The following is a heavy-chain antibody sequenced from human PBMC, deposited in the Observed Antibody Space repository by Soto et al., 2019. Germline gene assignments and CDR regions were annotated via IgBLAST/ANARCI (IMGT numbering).Heavy chain of an antibody. Sequence: QVQLVQSGAEVKKPGSSVKVSCTASGGTFSSYAISWVRQAPGQGLEWMGGIIPIFGTANYAQKFQGRVTIPAEESTRTAYMELSSLRSEYTAVYYWARGPVGATGGYYFDYWGQGTLVTVSS. CDR2: IIPIFGTA. CDR1: GGTFSSYA. V-gene: IGHV1-69*01. D-gene: IGHD1-26*01. J-gene: IGHJ4*02. CDR3: ARGPVGATGGYYFDY.